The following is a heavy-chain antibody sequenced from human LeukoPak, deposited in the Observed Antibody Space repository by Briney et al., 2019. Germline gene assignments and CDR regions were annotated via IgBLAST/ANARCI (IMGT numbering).Heavy chain of an antibody. CDR1: GGSISNSSYY. D-gene: IGHD4-23*01. J-gene: IGHJ5*02. CDR3: ATESVVTGEFDP. Sequence: KPSETLSLTCTVSGGSISNSSYYWGWIRQPPGKGLEWIGSIYYSGSTYYNPSLKSRVTISVDTSKNQFSLKLSSVTAADTAVYYCATESVVTGEFDPWGQGTLVTVSS. V-gene: IGHV4-39*01. CDR2: IYYSGST.